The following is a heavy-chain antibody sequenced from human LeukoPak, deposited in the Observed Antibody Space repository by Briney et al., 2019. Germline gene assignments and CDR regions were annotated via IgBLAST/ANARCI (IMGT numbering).Heavy chain of an antibody. V-gene: IGHV3-30*04. CDR1: GFTFSSYA. Sequence: GGSLRLSCAASGFTFSSYAMHWVRQAPGKGLEWVAVISYDGSNKYYADSVKGRFTISRDNSKNTLYLQMNSLRAEDTAVYYCARPHDYGENIDYWGQGTLVTVSS. CDR3: ARPHDYGENIDY. D-gene: IGHD4-17*01. CDR2: ISYDGSNK. J-gene: IGHJ4*02.